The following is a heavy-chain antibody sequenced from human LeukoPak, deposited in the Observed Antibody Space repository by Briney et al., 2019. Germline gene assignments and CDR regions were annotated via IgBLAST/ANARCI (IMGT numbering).Heavy chain of an antibody. V-gene: IGHV3-23*01. Sequence: GGSLRLSCAASGFTFSSYAMSWVRQAPGKGLEWVSGISGSGGGITYYTDSVKGRFTISRDNPKNTLYLQMNSLRAEDTAVYYCAKDLFRYDFWSGYLDWGQGTLVTVSS. CDR1: GFTFSSYA. J-gene: IGHJ4*02. D-gene: IGHD3-3*01. CDR2: ISGSGGGIT. CDR3: AKDLFRYDFWSGYLD.